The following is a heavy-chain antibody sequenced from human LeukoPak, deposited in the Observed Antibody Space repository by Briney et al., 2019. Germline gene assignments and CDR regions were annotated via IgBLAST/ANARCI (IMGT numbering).Heavy chain of an antibody. J-gene: IGHJ4*02. CDR3: GRESYGDLFVDY. D-gene: IGHD4-17*01. Sequence: PGGSLRLSCAASGVTFSSYWMHWVRQAPGKGLVWVSHINSDGSSTSYADSVKGRFTISRDNAKNTLYLQMNSLRAEDTAVYYCGRESYGDLFVDYWGQGTLVTVSS. CDR1: GVTFSSYW. V-gene: IGHV3-74*01. CDR2: INSDGSST.